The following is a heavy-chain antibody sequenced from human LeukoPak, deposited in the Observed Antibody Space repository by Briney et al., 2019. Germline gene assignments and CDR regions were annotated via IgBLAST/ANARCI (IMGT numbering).Heavy chain of an antibody. Sequence: SQTLSLTCAVSGGSISSGGHSWSWVRQPPGKGPEWIGCIYDSGSTFYNPSLESRVTISVDRSKNQFSLRLTSVTAADTAVYYCTRRGDYWGQGTLVTVSS. CDR2: IYDSGST. J-gene: IGHJ4*02. D-gene: IGHD3-10*01. CDR1: GGSISSGGHS. CDR3: TRRGDY. V-gene: IGHV4-30-2*01.